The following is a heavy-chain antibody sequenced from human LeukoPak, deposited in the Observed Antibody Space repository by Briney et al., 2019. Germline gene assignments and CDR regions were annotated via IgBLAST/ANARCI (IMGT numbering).Heavy chain of an antibody. CDR2: ISAYNGNT. Sequence: AASVKVSCKASGYTFTSYGISWVRQAPGQGLEWMGWISAYNGNTNYAQKFQGRVTMTRDTSISTAYMELSRLRSDDTAVYYCAREETVSDIVATKGDYWGQGTLVTVSS. CDR3: AREETVSDIVATKGDY. D-gene: IGHD5-12*01. CDR1: GYTFTSYG. V-gene: IGHV1-18*01. J-gene: IGHJ4*02.